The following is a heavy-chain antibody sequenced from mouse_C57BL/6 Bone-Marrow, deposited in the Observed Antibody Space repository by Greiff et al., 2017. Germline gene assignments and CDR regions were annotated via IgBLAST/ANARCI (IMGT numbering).Heavy chain of an antibody. V-gene: IGHV5-15*04. CDR2: ISNLAYSI. CDR3: ARLYDGYYWYFDV. J-gene: IGHJ1*03. Sequence: EVKLVESGGGLVQPGGSLKLSCAASGFTFSDYGMAWARQAPRTGPEWVAFISNLAYSIYYADTVTGRFTISRENAKNTLYLEMSGLRYEDTAMYYCARLYDGYYWYFDVWGTGTTVTVSS. D-gene: IGHD2-3*01. CDR1: GFTFSDYG.